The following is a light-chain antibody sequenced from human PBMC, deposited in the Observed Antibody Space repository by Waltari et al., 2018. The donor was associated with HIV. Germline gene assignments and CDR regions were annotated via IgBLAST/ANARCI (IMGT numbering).Light chain of an antibody. Sequence: QSALTQPASVSGSPGQSITISCTGTSSDVGSYNLVSWYQQHPGKAPKLMIYEVNKRPSGVSNRFSGSKSGNTASLTISGLQAEDEDYYYCCSYAGRITSVVFGGGTKLTVL. CDR2: EVN. CDR1: SSDVGSYNL. J-gene: IGLJ2*01. CDR3: CSYAGRITSVV. V-gene: IGLV2-23*02.